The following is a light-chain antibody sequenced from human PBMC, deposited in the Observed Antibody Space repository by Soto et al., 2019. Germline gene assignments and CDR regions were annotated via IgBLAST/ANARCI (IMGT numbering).Light chain of an antibody. J-gene: IGLJ3*02. V-gene: IGLV4-69*01. CDR3: QAWGTGGV. CDR1: SGHSDYA. CDR2: VTSDGSH. Sequence: QLVLTQSPSASASPGASVKLTCTLSSGHSDYAIAWHQQQPEKGPRYLMKVTSDGSHTKGDGIPDRFSGSSSGADRYLTISSLRSDDEADYYCQAWGTGGVFGGGTRSPS.